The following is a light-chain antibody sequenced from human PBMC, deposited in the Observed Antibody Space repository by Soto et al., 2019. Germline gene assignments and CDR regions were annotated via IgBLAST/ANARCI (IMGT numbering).Light chain of an antibody. CDR2: DAS. J-gene: IGKJ2*01. CDR3: QQYSSNLYT. CDR1: QSISTH. Sequence: EIQMTQSPSTLSASVGDRVTIACRASQSISTHLAWYQQKPGKAPEVLIYDASTLESWVPSRFSGSGSGTKFTLTISRLQPDDFATDYCQQYSSNLYTVGQGTKLEIK. V-gene: IGKV1-5*01.